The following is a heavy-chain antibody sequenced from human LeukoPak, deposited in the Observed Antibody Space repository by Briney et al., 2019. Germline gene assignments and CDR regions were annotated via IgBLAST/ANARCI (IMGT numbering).Heavy chain of an antibody. J-gene: IGHJ4*02. D-gene: IGHD5-18*01. CDR2: IAFDDTDR. V-gene: IGHV3-30*04. Sequence: PGGSLRLSCAASGFIFGDYAMHWVRQAPGKGLEWVAAIAFDDTDRYYIDSVKGRFTISRDDSKNTLYLHMTSLRAEDTAVYYCARDFRGYSYGGGWGQGTLVTVSS. CDR3: ARDFRGYSYGGG. CDR1: GFIFGDYA.